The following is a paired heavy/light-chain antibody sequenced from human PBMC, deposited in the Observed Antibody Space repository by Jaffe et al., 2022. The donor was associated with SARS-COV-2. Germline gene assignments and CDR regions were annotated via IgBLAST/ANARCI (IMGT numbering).Light chain of an antibody. V-gene: IGKV2-28*01. CDR2: LAS. CDR3: MQALQTPKT. Sequence: DVVMTQSPLSLPVTPGEPASISCRSSQSLLHSNGFNYLDWYLQKPGQSPQLLIYLASKRASGVPDRFSGSGSGTDFTLQISRVEAEDVGVYFCMQALQTPKTFGQGTKVEIK. CDR1: QSLLHSNGFNY. J-gene: IGKJ1*01.
Heavy chain of an antibody. CDR2: ISYSGST. Sequence: QVQLQESGPGQVKPSQTLSLTCTVSSGSISSDDSYWSWIRQHPGKGLEWIGYISYSGSTYYNPSLKSRLSISVDTSKNQFSLRLNSVTAADTAVYYCARGEEVPGSLGTVDYGMDVWGQGTTVTVSS. J-gene: IGHJ6*02. V-gene: IGHV4-31*03. CDR3: ARGEEVPGSLGTVDYGMDV. D-gene: IGHD2-2*01. CDR1: SGSISSDDSY.